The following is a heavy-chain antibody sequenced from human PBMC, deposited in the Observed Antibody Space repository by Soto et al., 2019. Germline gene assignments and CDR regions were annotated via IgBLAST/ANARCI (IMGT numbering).Heavy chain of an antibody. J-gene: IGHJ3*01. D-gene: IGHD1-7*01. CDR1: EFTLRSYW. CDR2: ISGDGSST. V-gene: IGHV3-74*01. CDR3: ARSLPGTYGAFDL. Sequence: EVQLVDSGGGLVQPGGPLRLSCAASEFTLRSYWMHWVRQSPGKGLVWVSRISGDGSSTNYADSVMGRFTISRDNAKNTVYLQIDSLRAEDTAVYYCARSLPGTYGAFDLWGQGTMVTVSS.